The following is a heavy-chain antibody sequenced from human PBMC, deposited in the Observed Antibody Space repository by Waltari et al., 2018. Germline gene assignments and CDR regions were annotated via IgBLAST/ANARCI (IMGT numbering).Heavy chain of an antibody. CDR1: GGTVSSHC. CDR3: ARDRGYCSGGSCLLYY. V-gene: IGHV1-69*01. J-gene: IGHJ4*02. CDR2: IIPIFGTA. Sequence: QVQLVQSGAEVKKPGSSVKFSCKASGGTVSSHCNRWGRPAPGQGLEWTGGIIPIFGTANYAQKFQGRVTITADESTSTAYMELSSLRSEDTAVYYCARDRGYCSGGSCLLYYWGQGTLVTVSS. D-gene: IGHD2-15*01.